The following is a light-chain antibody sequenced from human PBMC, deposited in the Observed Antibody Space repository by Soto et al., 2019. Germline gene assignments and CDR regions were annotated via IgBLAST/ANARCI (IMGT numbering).Light chain of an antibody. CDR1: QSVSSSY. Sequence: EIVLTQSPGTLSLSPGERATLSCRASQSVSSSYLAWYQQKPGQAPRLLIYATSSRVTGVPDRFSGSGSGTDCTLTINRLEPEDFAVYYCQQFGGSPPRLTFGGGTKVEIK. CDR2: ATS. V-gene: IGKV3-20*01. J-gene: IGKJ4*01. CDR3: QQFGGSPPRLT.